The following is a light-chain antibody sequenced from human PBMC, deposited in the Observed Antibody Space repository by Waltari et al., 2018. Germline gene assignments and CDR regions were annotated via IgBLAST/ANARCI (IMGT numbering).Light chain of an antibody. CDR2: SNN. J-gene: IGLJ2*01. CDR3: AAWDDSLSGVV. CDR1: TANIGSTY. Sequence: HSVLTQPPSASGTPGQGITITSSEATANIGSTYVTWYQQLPGTAPKLLIYSNNRRPSGVTDRFSGSKSGTSASLAISGLRSEDEADYYCAAWDDSLSGVVFGGGTKLTVL. V-gene: IGLV1-47*02.